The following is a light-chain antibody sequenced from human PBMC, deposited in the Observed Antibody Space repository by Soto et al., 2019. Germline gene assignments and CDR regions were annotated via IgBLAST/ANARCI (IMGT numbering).Light chain of an antibody. Sequence: DIQMTQSPSAMSASVGDRVTITCRASQGINNYLTWFQQKPGKVPKRLIYGASNLLGGVPSRFSGNGSGTEFTLTIISLQPEDSATYYCLQHNNYPWTFGHGTKVEIK. CDR2: GAS. CDR1: QGINNY. V-gene: IGKV1-17*03. J-gene: IGKJ1*01. CDR3: LQHNNYPWT.